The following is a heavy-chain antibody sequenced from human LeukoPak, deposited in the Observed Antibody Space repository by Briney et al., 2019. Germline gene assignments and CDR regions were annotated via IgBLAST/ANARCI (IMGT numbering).Heavy chain of an antibody. CDR2: INPSGGST. V-gene: IGHV1-46*01. J-gene: IGHJ4*02. CDR3: ARVVGYYDSSGYYADY. D-gene: IGHD3-22*01. CDR1: GYTFTSYY. Sequence: ASVKVSCKASGYTFTSYYMHWVRQAPGQGLEWMGIINPSGGSTSYAQKFQGRVTMTRDMSTSTVYMELSSLRSEDTAVYYCARVVGYYDSSGYYADYWGQGTLVTVSS.